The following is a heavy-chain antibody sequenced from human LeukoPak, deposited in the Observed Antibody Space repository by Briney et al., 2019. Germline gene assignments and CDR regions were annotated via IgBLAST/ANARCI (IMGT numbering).Heavy chain of an antibody. CDR1: GYTFTGYY. V-gene: IGHV1-2*02. J-gene: IGHJ4*02. CDR2: INPNSGNT. CDR3: ARGGKAAAGTYY. Sequence: GASVKVSCKASGYTFTGYYMHWVRQAPGQGLEWMGWINPNSGNTNYAQKFQGRVTMTTDTSTSTAYMELRSLRFDGTAVYYCARGGKAAAGTYYWGQGILVTVSS. D-gene: IGHD6-13*01.